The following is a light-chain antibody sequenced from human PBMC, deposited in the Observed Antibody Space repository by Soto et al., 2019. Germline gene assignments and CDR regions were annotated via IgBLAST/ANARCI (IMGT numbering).Light chain of an antibody. CDR1: QRIGDT. CDR2: GAS. J-gene: IGKJ5*01. CDR3: QKYGSSPRN. V-gene: IGKV3-20*01. Sequence: EIVLTQSPATLSVSPVEGSTLSCRASQRIGDTLAWYQHKPGQAPRLLIYGASNRATGIPDRFSGSGSGTDFTLTISRLEPEDFAVYYCQKYGSSPRNFGQGTRLEIK.